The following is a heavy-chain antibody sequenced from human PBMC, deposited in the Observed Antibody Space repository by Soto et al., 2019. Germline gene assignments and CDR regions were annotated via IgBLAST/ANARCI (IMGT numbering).Heavy chain of an antibody. Sequence: GGSLRLSCAASGFTFSSYAMSWVRQAPGKGLEWVSAISGSGGSTYYADSVKGRFTISRDNSKNTLYLHMNSLRAEDTAVYYCAKPNPKNTGYSYGYSNAFDIWGQGTMVTVSS. CDR2: ISGSGGST. D-gene: IGHD5-18*01. V-gene: IGHV3-23*01. J-gene: IGHJ3*02. CDR3: AKPNPKNTGYSYGYSNAFDI. CDR1: GFTFSSYA.